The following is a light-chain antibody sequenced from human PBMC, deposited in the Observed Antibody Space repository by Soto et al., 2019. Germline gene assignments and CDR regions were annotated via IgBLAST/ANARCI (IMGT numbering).Light chain of an antibody. Sequence: QSALTQPASVSGSPGQSITISCTGTSSDVGGYNYVSWYQHHPGKAPKLMIYEVSNRPSGVSNRFSGSKSGNTASLTISVLQAEDEADYYCSSYTSSSTLAVVFGGGTKLTVL. V-gene: IGLV2-14*01. CDR3: SSYTSSSTLAVV. CDR1: SSDVGGYNY. J-gene: IGLJ2*01. CDR2: EVS.